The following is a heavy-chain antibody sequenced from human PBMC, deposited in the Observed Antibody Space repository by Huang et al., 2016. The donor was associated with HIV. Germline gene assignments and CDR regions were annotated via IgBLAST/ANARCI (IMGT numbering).Heavy chain of an antibody. CDR2: INHRGST. Sequence: QVQLQQWGAGLLKPSETLSLTCAVYGGSFSGYYWNWIRQSPGKGLEGIGKINHRGSTNYNPSFESRVTISVDTSKNQFYLKVTSLTAADTAVYYCAREVMISFGGPFDPWGHGNLVTISS. CDR3: AREVMISFGGPFDP. D-gene: IGHD3-16*01. J-gene: IGHJ5*02. V-gene: IGHV4-34*01. CDR1: GGSFSGYY.